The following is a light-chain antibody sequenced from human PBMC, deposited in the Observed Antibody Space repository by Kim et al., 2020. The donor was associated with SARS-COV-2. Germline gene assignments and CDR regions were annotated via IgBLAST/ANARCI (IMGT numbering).Light chain of an antibody. CDR2: DAS. CDR1: QDISNY. V-gene: IGKV1-33*01. CDR3: QQYDNLPIT. J-gene: IGKJ5*01. Sequence: ASVGDRVTITCQASQDISNYLNWCQQKPGKAPKLLIYDASNLETGVPSRFSGSGSGTDFTFTISSLQPEDIATYYCQQYDNLPITFGQGTRLEIE.